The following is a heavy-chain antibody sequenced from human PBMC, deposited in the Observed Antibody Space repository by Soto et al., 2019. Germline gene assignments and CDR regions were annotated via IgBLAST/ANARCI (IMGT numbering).Heavy chain of an antibody. Sequence: SETLSLTCTVSGGSIRSGDYYWSWIRQPPGKGLEWIGYIYYNGMTYYDPSFKSRINISIDTSKNQFSLKLTSVTAADTAMYYCAGRVLDPAADSLGQGTLVTVSS. D-gene: IGHD2-2*01. V-gene: IGHV4-30-4*01. J-gene: IGHJ4*02. CDR3: AGRVLDPAADS. CDR1: GGSIRSGDYY. CDR2: IYYNGMT.